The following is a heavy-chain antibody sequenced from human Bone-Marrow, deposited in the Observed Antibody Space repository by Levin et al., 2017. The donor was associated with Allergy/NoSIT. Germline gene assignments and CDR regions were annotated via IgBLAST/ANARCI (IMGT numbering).Heavy chain of an antibody. V-gene: IGHV3-23*01. J-gene: IGHJ4*02. Sequence: GESLKISCAASGFAFKNYAMSWVRQAPGKGLEWVSVISGSGDSTYYADSVKGRFTISRDNSKNTLDLQMNNLRGADTAVYYCTKGSGYESWGTFDLWGQGTLVTVSS. CDR3: TKGSGYESWGTFDL. D-gene: IGHD5-12*01. CDR2: ISGSGDST. CDR1: GFAFKNYA.